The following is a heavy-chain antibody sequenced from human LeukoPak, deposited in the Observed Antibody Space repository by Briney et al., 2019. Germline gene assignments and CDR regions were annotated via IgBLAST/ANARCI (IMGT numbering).Heavy chain of an antibody. D-gene: IGHD5-12*01. Sequence: GGSLRLSCAASGFTFSSYAMSWVRQVPGKGPEWVSVISGSGGATYYADSVKGRFAISRDNSKNTLYLQMNSLRAEDTAVYYCAKDGVATITFDSWGQGTLVTVSS. V-gene: IGHV3-23*01. CDR3: AKDGVATITFDS. CDR2: ISGSGGAT. J-gene: IGHJ4*02. CDR1: GFTFSSYA.